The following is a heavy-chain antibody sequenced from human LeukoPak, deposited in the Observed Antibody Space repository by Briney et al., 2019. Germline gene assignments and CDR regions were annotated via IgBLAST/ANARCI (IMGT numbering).Heavy chain of an antibody. Sequence: GGSLRLSCAASTFXFSNAWISWVRQAPGKGLKWVGRIKSKSDGGTTDYAAPVKGRFTISRDDSKNTLYLQMNSLKTEDTAVYYCTTAPRGYCSGGSCSYAFDIWGQGTMVTVSS. J-gene: IGHJ3*02. CDR3: TTAPRGYCSGGSCSYAFDI. D-gene: IGHD2-15*01. CDR1: TFXFSNAW. V-gene: IGHV3-15*05. CDR2: IKSKSDGGTT.